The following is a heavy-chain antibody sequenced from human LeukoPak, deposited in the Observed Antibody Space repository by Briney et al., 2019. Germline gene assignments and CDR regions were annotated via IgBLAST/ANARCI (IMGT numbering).Heavy chain of an antibody. CDR1: GGSFSGYY. J-gene: IGHJ5*02. D-gene: IGHD3-10*01. Sequence: PSETLSLTCAVYGGSFSGYYWSWIRQPPGKGLEWIGEINHSGSTNYNPSLKSRVTISVDTSKNQFSLKLSSVTAADTAVYYCARRGYYGSGSYRPWGQGTLVTVSS. CDR3: ARRGYYGSGSYRP. V-gene: IGHV4-34*01. CDR2: INHSGST.